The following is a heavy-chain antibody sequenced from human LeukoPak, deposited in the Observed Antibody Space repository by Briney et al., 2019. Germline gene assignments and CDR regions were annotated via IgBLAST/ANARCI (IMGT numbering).Heavy chain of an antibody. CDR3: ARERPSYYNILTGYYPRSLPYYFDY. V-gene: IGHV4-34*01. CDR2: INHSGST. CDR1: GGSFSGYY. J-gene: IGHJ4*02. D-gene: IGHD3-9*01. Sequence: PSETLSLTCAVYGGSFSGYYWSWIRQPPGKGLEWIGEINHSGSTNYNPSLKSRVTISVDTSKNQFSLKLSSVTAADTAVYYCARERPSYYNILTGYYPRSLPYYFDYWGQGTLVTVSS.